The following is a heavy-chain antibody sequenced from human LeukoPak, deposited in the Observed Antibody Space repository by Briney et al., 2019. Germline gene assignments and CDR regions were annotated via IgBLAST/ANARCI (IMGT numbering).Heavy chain of an antibody. Sequence: SETLSLTCTVSGGSISSYYWSWIRQPPGKGLEWIGYIYYSGSTNYNPSLKSRVTISVDTSKNQFSLKLSSVTAADTAVYYCARLNYYDSSGYRYDAFDIWGQGTMVTVSS. J-gene: IGHJ3*02. D-gene: IGHD3-22*01. CDR3: ARLNYYDSSGYRYDAFDI. CDR1: GGSISSYY. CDR2: IYYSGST. V-gene: IGHV4-59*08.